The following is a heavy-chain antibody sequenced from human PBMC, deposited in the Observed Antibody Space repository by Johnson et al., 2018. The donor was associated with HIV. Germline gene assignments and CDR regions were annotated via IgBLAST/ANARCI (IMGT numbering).Heavy chain of an antibody. D-gene: IGHD1-26*01. V-gene: IGHV3-33*06. Sequence: VQLVESGGGVVRPGRSLRLSCVASGFSFSAYAIHWVRQAPGQGLEWVAVIWYDGHFTYYGESVKGRFTISRDNSKNTVFLEMNSLTAEDTGLYDCVKDGAHSGSHHDAFDVWGRGTVVTVSS. J-gene: IGHJ3*01. CDR3: VKDGAHSGSHHDAFDV. CDR1: GFSFSAYA. CDR2: IWYDGHFT.